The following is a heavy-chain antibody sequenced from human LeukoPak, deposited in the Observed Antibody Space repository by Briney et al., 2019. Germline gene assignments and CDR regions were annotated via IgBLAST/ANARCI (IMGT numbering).Heavy chain of an antibody. CDR3: ARQRFRGSYFDY. V-gene: IGHV4-4*09. Sequence: SETLSLTCTVSGGSISSYYWSWIRQPLGKGLEWIGYIYTSGSTNYNPSLKSRVTISVDTSKNQFSLKLSSVTAADTAVYYCARQRFRGSYFDYWGQGTLVTVSS. J-gene: IGHJ4*02. CDR2: IYTSGST. CDR1: GGSISSYY. D-gene: IGHD1-26*01.